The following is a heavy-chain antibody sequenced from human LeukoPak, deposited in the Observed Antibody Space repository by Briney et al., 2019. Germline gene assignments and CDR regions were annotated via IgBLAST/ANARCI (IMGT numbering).Heavy chain of an antibody. V-gene: IGHV3-23*01. CDR1: GFTFSSYA. D-gene: IGHD3-16*01. J-gene: IGHJ1*01. CDR3: AKDPGGFVVTPIRYFQH. Sequence: GGSLRLSCTVSGFTFSSYAMNWVRQAPGKGPEWVSAISGNGVNTYYADSVKGRFTISRDNSKSTLFLQMNILTAEDTAVYYCAKDPGGFVVTPIRYFQHWGQGTLVTVSS. CDR2: ISGNGVNT.